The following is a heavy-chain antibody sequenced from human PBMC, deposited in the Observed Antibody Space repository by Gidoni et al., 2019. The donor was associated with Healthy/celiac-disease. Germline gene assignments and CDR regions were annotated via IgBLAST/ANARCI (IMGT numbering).Heavy chain of an antibody. J-gene: IGHJ3*02. Sequence: QVQLVQSDAEVKKPGASVKVSCKASGYTFTSNGISWVRQAPGQGLEWMGWISAYHGNTNYAQKIQGRVTMTTDTSTSTAYMELRSLRSDDTAVYYCAREDIFSSAKGAGGDAFDIWGQGTMVTVSS. V-gene: IGHV1-18*01. CDR1: GYTFTSNG. D-gene: IGHD3-9*01. CDR2: ISAYHGNT. CDR3: AREDIFSSAKGAGGDAFDI.